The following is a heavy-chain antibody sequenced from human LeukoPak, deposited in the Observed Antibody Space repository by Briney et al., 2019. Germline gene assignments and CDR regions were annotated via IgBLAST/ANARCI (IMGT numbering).Heavy chain of an antibody. V-gene: IGHV4-39*01. CDR2: IYYSGST. CDR1: GGSISSSSYF. J-gene: IGHJ4*02. Sequence: PSETLSLTCTVSGGSISSSSYFWGWIRQPPGKGLEWIASIYYSGSTYYNPSLKSRVTISVDTSENQFSLKLSSVTAADTAVYYCANSIVGAANAIDYWGQGTLVTVSS. CDR3: ANSIVGAANAIDY. D-gene: IGHD1-26*01.